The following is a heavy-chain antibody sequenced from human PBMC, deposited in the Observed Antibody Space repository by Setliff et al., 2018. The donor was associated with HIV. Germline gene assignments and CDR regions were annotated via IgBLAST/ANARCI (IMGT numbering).Heavy chain of an antibody. CDR1: GYTSTSYD. D-gene: IGHD2-15*01. V-gene: IGHV1-8*01. CDR3: ARTRSGGSSVYYYYYMDV. J-gene: IGHJ6*03. CDR2: MNPDSGNT. Sequence: ASVKVSCKASGYTSTSYDINWVRQATGQGLEWMGWMNPDSGNTGSPQNFQGRLTITWNTSICTAYMELGSLGFDDTAVYLCARTRSGGSSVYYYYYMDVWGQGTAVTVSS.